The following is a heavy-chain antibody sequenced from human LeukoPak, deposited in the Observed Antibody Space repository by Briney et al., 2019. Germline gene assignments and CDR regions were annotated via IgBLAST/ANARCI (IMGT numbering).Heavy chain of an antibody. D-gene: IGHD2-8*02. CDR2: VFPSGGEI. CDR3: ATYRQVLLPFES. V-gene: IGHV3-23*01. Sequence: GGSLRLSCAASGFTFSTFAMIWVRQPPGKGLEWVSSVFPSGGEIHYADSVRGRFTISRDNSKSTLSLQMNSLRAEDTAIYYCATYRQVLLPFESWGQGTLVTVSS. CDR1: GFTFSTFA. J-gene: IGHJ4*02.